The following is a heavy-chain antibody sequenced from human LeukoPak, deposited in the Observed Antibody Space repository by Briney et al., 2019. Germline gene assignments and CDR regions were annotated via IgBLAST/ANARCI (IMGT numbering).Heavy chain of an antibody. CDR2: INPNSGGT. J-gene: IGHJ5*02. CDR3: ARDLLAASLAGWFDP. V-gene: IGHV1-2*02. CDR1: GYTFTGYY. D-gene: IGHD6-13*01. Sequence: GASVKVSCKASGYTFTGYYMHWVRQAPGQGLEWMGWINPNSGGTNYAQKFQGRVTMTRDTSISTAYMELSRLRSDDTAVYYCARDLLAASLAGWFDPWGQGTLVTVSS.